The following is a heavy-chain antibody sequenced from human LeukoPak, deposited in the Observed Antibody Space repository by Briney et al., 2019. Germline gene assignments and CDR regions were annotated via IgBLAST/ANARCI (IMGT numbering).Heavy chain of an antibody. J-gene: IGHJ4*02. CDR1: GFTVSSNY. CDR2: IYSGGST. D-gene: IGHD1-1*01. CDR3: ARGGAVQLERPGYFDY. V-gene: IGHV3-53*01. Sequence: GGSLRLSCAASGFTVSSNYMSWVRQAPGKGLEWVSVIYSGGSTYYADSVKGRFTISRDNSKNTLYLQMNSLRAEDTAVYYCARGGAVQLERPGYFDYWGQGTLVTVSS.